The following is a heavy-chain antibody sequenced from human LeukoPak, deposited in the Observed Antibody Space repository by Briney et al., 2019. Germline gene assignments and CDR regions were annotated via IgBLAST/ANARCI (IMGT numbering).Heavy chain of an antibody. CDR2: IWYDGSNK. D-gene: IGHD1-1*01. Sequence: GGSLTLSCAASGFPLNSQGMHWARQAPGKAREGVAVIWYDGSNKYYADSVKGRFTISRDNSKNTLYLQMNSLRAEDTAVYYCARDLQGTYYYYYGMDVWGQGTTVTVSS. CDR3: ARDLQGTYYYYYGMDV. J-gene: IGHJ6*02. CDR1: GFPLNSQG. V-gene: IGHV3-33*01.